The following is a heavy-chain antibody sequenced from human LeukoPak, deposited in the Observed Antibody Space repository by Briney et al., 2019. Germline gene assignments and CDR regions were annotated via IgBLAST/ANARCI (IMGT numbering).Heavy chain of an antibody. CDR3: ARDQYYDSSGYYLNSGY. J-gene: IGHJ4*02. Sequence: GGSLRLSCAASGFTFSSYEMNWVRQAPGKGLEWVSYISSSGSTIYYADSVKGRFTISRDNAKNSLYLQMNSLRAEDTAVFYCARDQYYDSSGYYLNSGYWGQGTLVTVSS. D-gene: IGHD3-22*01. V-gene: IGHV3-48*03. CDR1: GFTFSSYE. CDR2: ISSSGSTI.